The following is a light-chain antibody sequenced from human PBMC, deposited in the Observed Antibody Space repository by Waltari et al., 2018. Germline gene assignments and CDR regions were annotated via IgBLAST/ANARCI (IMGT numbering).Light chain of an antibody. J-gene: IGLJ3*02. CDR1: ISDVGSYNF. CDR2: END. V-gene: IGLV2-23*01. Sequence: QSALTQPAPVSGSPGQSITISCTGSISDVGSYNFVFCYQHHPGKAPKFIIYENDKRPSGVSDRFSGSKSGKTASLTISGLQAEDEADYYCCSYAGNNIWLFGGGTKLTVI. CDR3: CSYAGNNIWL.